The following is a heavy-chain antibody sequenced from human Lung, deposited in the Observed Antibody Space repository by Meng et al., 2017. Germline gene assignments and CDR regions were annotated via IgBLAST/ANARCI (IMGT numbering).Heavy chain of an antibody. J-gene: IGHJ4*02. CDR2: ISSSSSYI. D-gene: IGHD1-7*01. V-gene: IGHV3-21*01. Sequence: DVELWGSGGGRRKPGGSLILSCAASGFTFSSYSMTWVRQAPGKGLEWVSSISSSSSYIYYADSVKGRFTISRDNAKNSLYLQMNSLRAEDTAVYYCARERGTSDYWGQGTLVTVSS. CDR3: ARERGTSDY. CDR1: GFTFSSYS.